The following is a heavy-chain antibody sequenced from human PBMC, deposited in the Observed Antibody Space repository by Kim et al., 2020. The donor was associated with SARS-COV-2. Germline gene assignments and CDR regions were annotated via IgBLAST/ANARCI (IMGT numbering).Heavy chain of an antibody. D-gene: IGHD1-1*01. Sequence: GSTYYNPSLKSRVTISVDTSKNQFSLKLSSVTAADTAVYYCARQAGTTFFWGQGTLVTVSS. V-gene: IGHV4-39*01. CDR2: GST. CDR3: ARQAGTTFF. J-gene: IGHJ4*02.